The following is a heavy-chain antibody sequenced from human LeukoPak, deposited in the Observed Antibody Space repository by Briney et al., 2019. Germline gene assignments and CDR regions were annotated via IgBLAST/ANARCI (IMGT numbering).Heavy chain of an antibody. CDR3: AREVTLSHWFDP. Sequence: SETLSLTCTVSGGSISSGGYYWSWIRQHPGKGLEWIGYIYYSGSTYYNPSLKSRVTISVDTSKNQFSLKLSSVTAADTAVYYCAREVTLSHWFDPWGQGTLVTVSS. J-gene: IGHJ5*02. CDR2: IYYSGST. V-gene: IGHV4-31*03. CDR1: GGSISSGGYY. D-gene: IGHD3-16*01.